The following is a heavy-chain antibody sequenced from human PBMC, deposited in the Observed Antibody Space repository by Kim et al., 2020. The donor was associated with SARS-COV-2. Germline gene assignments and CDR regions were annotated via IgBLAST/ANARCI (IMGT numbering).Heavy chain of an antibody. D-gene: IGHD6-6*01. Sequence: SETLSLTCAVYGGSFSGYYWSWIRQPPGKGLEWIGEINHSGSTNYNPSLKSRVTISVDTSKNQFSLKLSSVTAADTAVYYCARLELQLVNAFDIWGQGTMVTVSS. J-gene: IGHJ3*02. CDR3: ARLELQLVNAFDI. V-gene: IGHV4-34*01. CDR2: INHSGST. CDR1: GGSFSGYY.